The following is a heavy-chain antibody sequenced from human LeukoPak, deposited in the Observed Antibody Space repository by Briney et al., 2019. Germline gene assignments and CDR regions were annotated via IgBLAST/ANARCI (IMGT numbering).Heavy chain of an antibody. CDR1: GFTFSSYA. D-gene: IGHD2-2*01. CDR3: ASVLSFYCSSTSCSLNGMDV. J-gene: IGHJ6*02. Sequence: GGSLRLSCVVSGFTFSSYAMNWVRQAPGKGLEWVSGITASGGSTYYTDSVKGRFTISRDNSKNTLFMQMNSLRAEDTAVYYCASVLSFYCSSTSCSLNGMDVWGQGTTVTVSS. CDR2: ITASGGST. V-gene: IGHV3-23*01.